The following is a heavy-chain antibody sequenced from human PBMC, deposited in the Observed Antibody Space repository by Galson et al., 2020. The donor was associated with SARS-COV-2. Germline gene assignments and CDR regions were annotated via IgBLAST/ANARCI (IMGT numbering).Heavy chain of an antibody. D-gene: IGHD3-16*02. Sequence: GESLKISCAASGFTFSSYAMHWVRQAPGKGLEWVAVISYDGSNKYYADSVKGRFTISRDNSKNTLYLQMNSLRAEDTAVYYCNGELSNWFDPWGQGTLVTVSS. CDR3: NGELSNWFDP. V-gene: IGHV3-30-3*01. J-gene: IGHJ5*02. CDR2: ISYDGSNK. CDR1: GFTFSSYA.